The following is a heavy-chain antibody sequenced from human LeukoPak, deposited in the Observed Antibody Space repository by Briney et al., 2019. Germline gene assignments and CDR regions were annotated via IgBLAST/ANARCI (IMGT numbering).Heavy chain of an antibody. V-gene: IGHV3-23*01. CDR1: GFTVSSNY. CDR2: ISGSGGST. Sequence: GGSLRLSCAASGFTVSSNYMSWVRQAPGKGLEWVSAISGSGGSTYYADSVKGRFTISRDNSKNTLYLQMNSLRAEDTAVYYCAKRATAFDAFDIWGQGTMVTVSS. D-gene: IGHD5-18*01. J-gene: IGHJ3*02. CDR3: AKRATAFDAFDI.